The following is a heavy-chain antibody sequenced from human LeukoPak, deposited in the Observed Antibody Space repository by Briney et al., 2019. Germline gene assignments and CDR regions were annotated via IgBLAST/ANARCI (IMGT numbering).Heavy chain of an antibody. J-gene: IGHJ4*02. CDR1: GGSISSYC. CDR3: ARILYYDWYYFDY. D-gene: IGHD3-22*01. CDR2: IYYSGST. V-gene: IGHV4-59*08. Sequence: SETLSLTCTVSGGSISSYCWSWIRQPPGKGMEWIGYIYYSGSTNYNPSLKSRVTISVDTSKNQFSLKLSSVTAADTAVYYCARILYYDWYYFDYWGQGTLVTVSS.